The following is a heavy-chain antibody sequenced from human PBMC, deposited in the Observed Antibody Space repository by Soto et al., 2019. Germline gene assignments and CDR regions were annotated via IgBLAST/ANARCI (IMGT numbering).Heavy chain of an antibody. CDR2: IKNKAYGGTT. CDR1: GFTFSDYP. D-gene: IGHD3-3*01. CDR3: TRRGGGYWSGYTMDV. V-gene: IGHV3-49*03. J-gene: IGHJ6*02. Sequence: GGSLRLSCTASGFTFSDYPMSWFRQAPGKGLEWVGFIKNKAYGGTTEYAASVKGRFTISRDDPTNIAYLQMNSLKTGDTAVYYCTRRGGGYWSGYTMDVWGQGTTVTVSS.